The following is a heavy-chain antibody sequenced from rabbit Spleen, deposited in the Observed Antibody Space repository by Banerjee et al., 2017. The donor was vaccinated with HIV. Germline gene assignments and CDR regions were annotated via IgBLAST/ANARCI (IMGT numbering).Heavy chain of an antibody. V-gene: IGHV1S40*01. CDR3: ARNYVNAFDP. CDR1: GFSFSNNW. CDR2: LDSNDGAT. Sequence: QSLAESGGGLVKPGGTLTLTCTVSGFSFSNNWICWVRQAPGKGLEWIACLDSNDGATDYANWPKGRFTISKTSSTTVTLQMTSLTAADTATYFCARNYVNAFDPWGPGPLVT. D-gene: IGHD1-1*01. J-gene: IGHJ2*01.